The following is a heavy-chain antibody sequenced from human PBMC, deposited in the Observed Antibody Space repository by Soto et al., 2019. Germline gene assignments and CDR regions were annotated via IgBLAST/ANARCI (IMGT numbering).Heavy chain of an antibody. J-gene: IGHJ5*02. CDR2: INPNSGGT. CDR1: GYTFTGYY. Sequence: ASVKVSCKASGYTFTGYYMHWVRQAPGQGLEWMGWINPNSGGTNYAQKFQGWVTMTRDTSISTAYMELSRLRSDDTAVYYCAREGYCSGGSCYSSWFDPWGQGTLVTVSS. CDR3: AREGYCSGGSCYSSWFDP. V-gene: IGHV1-2*04. D-gene: IGHD2-15*01.